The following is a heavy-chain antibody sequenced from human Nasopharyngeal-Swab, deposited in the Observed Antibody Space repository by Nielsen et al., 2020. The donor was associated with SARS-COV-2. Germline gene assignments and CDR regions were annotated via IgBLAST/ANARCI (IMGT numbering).Heavy chain of an antibody. CDR1: GYTFTSYG. D-gene: IGHD2-2*01. CDR3: ARGKAFRPTAMSSYQDY. CDR2: ISAYNGNT. V-gene: IGHV1-18*04. J-gene: IGHJ4*02. Sequence: ASVKVSCKASGYTFTSYGISWVRQAPGQGLEWMGWISAYNGNTNYAQKLQGRVTMTTDTSTSTAYMELRSLRSDDTAVYYCARGKAFRPTAMSSYQDYWGQGTLVTVSS.